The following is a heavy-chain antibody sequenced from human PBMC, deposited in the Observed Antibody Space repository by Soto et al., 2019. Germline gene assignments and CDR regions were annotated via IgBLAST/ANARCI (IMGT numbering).Heavy chain of an antibody. D-gene: IGHD2-21*01. CDR2: VIPLSRAS. Sequence: QVQLVQSGADVKRPGSSVRVSCTTSGGTFGSYPVNWVRQAPGQGLEWLGGVIPLSRASIYAQKFKGIGIITADESTTTAYMDLSSLTSEDTAMYYCAREQVPVAKGGGGALDIWGQGTMVTVSS. J-gene: IGHJ3*02. CDR3: AREQVPVAKGGGGALDI. CDR1: GGTFGSYP. V-gene: IGHV1-69*01.